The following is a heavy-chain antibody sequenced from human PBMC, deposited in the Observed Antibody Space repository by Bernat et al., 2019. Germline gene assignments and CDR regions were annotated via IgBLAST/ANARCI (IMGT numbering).Heavy chain of an antibody. CDR1: GFTFSSYA. V-gene: IGHV3-30-3*01. J-gene: IGHJ2*01. Sequence: QVQLVESGGGVVQPGRSLRLSCAASGFTFSSYAMHWVRQAPGKGLEWVAGISYDGSNKYYADSVKGRFTISRDNSKNTLYLQMNSLRAEDTAVYYCARDPDYYDSSGYSSNWYFDLWGRGTLVTVSS. CDR2: ISYDGSNK. CDR3: ARDPDYYDSSGYSSNWYFDL. D-gene: IGHD3-22*01.